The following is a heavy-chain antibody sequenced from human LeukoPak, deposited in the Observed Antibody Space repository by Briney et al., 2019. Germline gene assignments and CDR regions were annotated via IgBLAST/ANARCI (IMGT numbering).Heavy chain of an antibody. D-gene: IGHD5-18*01. CDR3: ASLGYSYGFCY. J-gene: IGHJ4*02. CDR1: GGSFSGYY. V-gene: IGHV4-34*01. CDR2: INHSGST. Sequence: PSETLSLTCAVYGGSFSGYYWSWIRQPPGKWLEWIGEINHSGSTNYNPSLKSRVTISVDTSKNQFSLKLSSVTAADTAVYYCASLGYSYGFCYWGQGTLVTVSS.